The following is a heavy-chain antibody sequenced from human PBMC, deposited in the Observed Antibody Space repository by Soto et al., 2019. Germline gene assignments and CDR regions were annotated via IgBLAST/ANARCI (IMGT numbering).Heavy chain of an antibody. J-gene: IGHJ6*03. D-gene: IGHD2-15*01. CDR2: IYYSGST. Sequence: SETLSLTCTVSGGSISSSSYYWGWIRQPPGKGLEWIGSIYYSGSTYYNPSLKSRVTISVDTSKNQFSLKLSSVTAADTAVYYCARLAIVVGVAASPADYYYMDGWGKGTTVTVSS. V-gene: IGHV4-39*01. CDR3: ARLAIVVGVAASPADYYYMDG. CDR1: GGSISSSSYY.